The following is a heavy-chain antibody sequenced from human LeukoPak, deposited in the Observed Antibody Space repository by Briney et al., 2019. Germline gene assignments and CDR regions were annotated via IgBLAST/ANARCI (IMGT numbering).Heavy chain of an antibody. CDR2: ISSSSSTI. CDR1: GFTFSSYS. J-gene: IGHJ4*02. CDR3: ARGVAVDC. Sequence: GGSLRLSCAASGFTFSSYSMNWVRQAPGKGLEWVSYISSSSSTIYYVDSVKGRFTISRDNAKSSLFLQMISLRAEDTAVYYCARGVAVDCWGQGTLVTVSS. V-gene: IGHV3-48*04. D-gene: IGHD6-13*01.